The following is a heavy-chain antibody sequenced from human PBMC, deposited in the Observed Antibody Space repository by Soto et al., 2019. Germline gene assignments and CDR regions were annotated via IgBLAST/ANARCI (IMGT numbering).Heavy chain of an antibody. J-gene: IGHJ6*02. CDR1: GGTFSSYT. Sequence: SVKVSCTASGGTFSSYTISWVRQAPGQGLEWMGRIIPILGIANYAQKFQGRVTITADKSTSTAYMELSSLRSEDTAVYYCARVSPSPYSGYDLPPHYYYYGMDVWGQGTTVTVSS. V-gene: IGHV1-69*02. D-gene: IGHD5-12*01. CDR2: IIPILGIA. CDR3: ARVSPSPYSGYDLPPHYYYYGMDV.